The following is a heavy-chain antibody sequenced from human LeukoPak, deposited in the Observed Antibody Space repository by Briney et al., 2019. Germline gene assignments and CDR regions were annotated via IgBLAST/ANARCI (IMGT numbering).Heavy chain of an antibody. D-gene: IGHD6-19*01. V-gene: IGHV1-46*01. J-gene: IGHJ4*02. CDR2: INPSGGST. Sequence: ASVKVSCKASGYTFTSYYMHWVRPAPGQGLERMGIINPSGGSTSYAQKSQGRVTMSRDASTSTVYMELSSLRSEDTAVYYCARSAVLYSSGGGYWGQGTLVTVSS. CDR1: GYTFTSYY. CDR3: ARSAVLYSSGGGY.